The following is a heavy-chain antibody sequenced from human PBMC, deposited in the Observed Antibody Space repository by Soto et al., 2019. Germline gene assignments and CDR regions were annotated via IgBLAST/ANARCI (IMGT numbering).Heavy chain of an antibody. D-gene: IGHD2-15*01. CDR2: IIPIFGTA. CDR3: ARNRGYQIAGYGMDV. Sequence: ASVKVSCKASGGTFSSYAISWVRQAPGQGLEWMGGIIPIFGTANYAQKFQGRVTITADESTSTAYMELSSLRSGDTAVYYCARNRGYQIAGYGMDVWGQGTTVTVSS. V-gene: IGHV1-69*13. J-gene: IGHJ6*02. CDR1: GGTFSSYA.